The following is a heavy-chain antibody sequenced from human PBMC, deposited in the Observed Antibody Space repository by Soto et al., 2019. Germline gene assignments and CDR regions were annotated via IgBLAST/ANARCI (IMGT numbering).Heavy chain of an antibody. CDR2: IYQSGST. CDR1: GGSISSGGYS. D-gene: IGHD4-17*01. V-gene: IGHV4-30-2*01. J-gene: IGHJ4*02. Sequence: QLQLQESGSGLVKPSQTLSVTCAVSGGSISSGGYSWSWIRQPPGRGLELIGYIYQSGSTYYNPSLRSRVSISVDRSKNQFSLKLSSMTAADTAVYCSARSQTTVTSDDYWGQGTLVTFSS. CDR3: ARSQTTVTSDDY.